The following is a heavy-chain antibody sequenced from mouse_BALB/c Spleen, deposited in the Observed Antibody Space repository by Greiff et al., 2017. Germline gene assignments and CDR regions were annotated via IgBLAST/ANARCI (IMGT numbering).Heavy chain of an antibody. D-gene: IGHD4-1*01. CDR1: GYSFTGYY. V-gene: IGHV1-31*01. J-gene: IGHJ3*01. Sequence: EVQLVESGPELVKPGASVKISCKASGYSFTGYYMHWVKQSHVKSLEWIGRINPYNGATSYNQNFKDKASLTVDKSSSTAYMELHSLTSEDSAVYYCASSPLNWDWFAYWGQGTLVTVSA. CDR2: INPYNGAT. CDR3: ASSPLNWDWFAY.